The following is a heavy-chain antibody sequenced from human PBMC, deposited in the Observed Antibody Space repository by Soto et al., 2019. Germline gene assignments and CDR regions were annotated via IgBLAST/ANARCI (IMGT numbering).Heavy chain of an antibody. CDR1: GFTFSSYS. CDR3: ARDAEPGYSSGWYFLLGWFDP. J-gene: IGHJ5*02. CDR2: ISSSSSYI. V-gene: IGHV3-21*01. D-gene: IGHD6-19*01. Sequence: EVQLVESGGGLVKPGGSLRLSCAASGFTFSSYSMNWVRQAPGKGLEWVSSISSSSSYIYYADSVKGRFTISRDNAKNSLYLQMNSLRAEDTAVYYCARDAEPGYSSGWYFLLGWFDPWGQGTLVTVSS.